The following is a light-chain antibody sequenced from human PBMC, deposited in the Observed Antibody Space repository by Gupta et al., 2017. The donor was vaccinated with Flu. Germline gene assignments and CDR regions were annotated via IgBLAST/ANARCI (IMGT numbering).Light chain of an antibody. V-gene: IGKV1-39*01. CDR2: AAS. J-gene: IGKJ4*01. CDR1: QSIETY. Sequence: DIQMAQSPPSLSASVGDRVSITCRASQSIETYLNWYQQKPGKPPRLLIFAASSLQRGVASRFGGSGYGKDLTLTISDRHPGDFASYYCQQSVCDTPLTFGDGTKV. CDR3: QQSVCDTPLT.